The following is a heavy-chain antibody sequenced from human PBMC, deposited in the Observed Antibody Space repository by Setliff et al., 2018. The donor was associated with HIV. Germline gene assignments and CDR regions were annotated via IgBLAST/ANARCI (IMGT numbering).Heavy chain of an antibody. Sequence: SETLSLTCAVSGYYISGGYYWCWIRQSPGKGLEWIGCIFNSGQTYYNPSLNSRIAISMDTSENQFSLRLSSVTAADTAVYYCARGDDFDYWGQGTLVTVSS. V-gene: IGHV4-38-2*01. CDR1: GYYISGGYY. CDR3: ARGDDFDY. J-gene: IGHJ4*02. D-gene: IGHD3-10*01. CDR2: IFNSGQT.